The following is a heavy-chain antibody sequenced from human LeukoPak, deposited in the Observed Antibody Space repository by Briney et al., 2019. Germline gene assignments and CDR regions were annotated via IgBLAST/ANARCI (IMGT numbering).Heavy chain of an antibody. CDR3: ARDGDIVVVPGDVWFDP. CDR1: GYTFTSYG. J-gene: IGHJ5*02. Sequence: ASVKVSCKASGYTFTSYGISWVRQAPGQGLEWMGWISAYNGNTNYAQKLQGRVTMTTDTSTSTAYMELRSLRSDDTAVYYCARDGDIVVVPGDVWFDPWGQGTLVTVSS. V-gene: IGHV1-18*01. CDR2: ISAYNGNT. D-gene: IGHD2-2*01.